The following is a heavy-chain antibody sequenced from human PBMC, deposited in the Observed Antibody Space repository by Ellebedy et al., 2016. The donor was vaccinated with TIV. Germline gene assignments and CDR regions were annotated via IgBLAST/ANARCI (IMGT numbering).Heavy chain of an antibody. J-gene: IGHJ6*03. Sequence: ASVKVSXXASGYTFTSYGISWVRQAPGQGLEWMGWISAYNGNTNYAQKLQGRVTMTTDTSTSAAYMELRSLRSDDTAVYYCARRSPSVTHSNWNYYYYYMDVWGKGTTVTVSS. V-gene: IGHV1-18*01. CDR1: GYTFTSYG. CDR3: ARRSPSVTHSNWNYYYYYMDV. CDR2: ISAYNGNT. D-gene: IGHD1-20*01.